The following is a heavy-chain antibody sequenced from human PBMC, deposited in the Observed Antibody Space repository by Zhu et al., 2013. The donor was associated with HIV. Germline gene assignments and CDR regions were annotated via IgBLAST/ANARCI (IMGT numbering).Heavy chain of an antibody. D-gene: IGHD1-26*01. CDR2: FDPEDGET. Sequence: QVQLVQSGAEVKKPGASVKVSCKVSGYTLTELSMHWVRQAPGKGLEWMGGFDPEDGETIYAQKFQGRVTMTEDTSTDTAYMELSSLRSEDTAVYYCATGYWASGSYFAAFDIWAKGQWSPSLQ. CDR3: ATGYWASGSYFAAFDI. CDR1: GYTLTELS. V-gene: IGHV1-24*01. J-gene: IGHJ3*02.